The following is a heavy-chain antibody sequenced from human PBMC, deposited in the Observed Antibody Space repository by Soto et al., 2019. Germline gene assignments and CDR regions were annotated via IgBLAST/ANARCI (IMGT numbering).Heavy chain of an antibody. J-gene: IGHJ6*02. CDR1: GGTFSSYA. CDR2: IIRIFGTA. D-gene: IGHD2-15*01. V-gene: IGHV1-69*12. CDR3: ASSGYCSGGSCSSPQLYYYGMDV. Sequence: QVQLVQSGAEVKKPGSSVKVSCKASGGTFSSYAISWVRQAPGQGLEWMGGIIRIFGTADYAQKFQGRVTITADEATSTAYMERGSLRAEDTAVYYCASSGYCSGGSCSSPQLYYYGMDVWGQGTTVTVSS.